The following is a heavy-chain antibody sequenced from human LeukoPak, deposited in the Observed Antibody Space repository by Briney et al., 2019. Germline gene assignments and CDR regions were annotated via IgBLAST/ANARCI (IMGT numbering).Heavy chain of an antibody. D-gene: IGHD2-21*01. Sequence: ETLSLTCTVSGGSISSSSHSWGWIRQPPGKGLEWIGTMRYSGSTHYNPSLMSRVTISVGTSQNQFSLRLSSVTAADTAVYYCARHSGLGVVSPYLDYWGQGILVTVSS. J-gene: IGHJ4*02. CDR3: ARHSGLGVVSPYLDY. CDR2: MRYSGST. V-gene: IGHV4-39*01. CDR1: GGSISSSSHS.